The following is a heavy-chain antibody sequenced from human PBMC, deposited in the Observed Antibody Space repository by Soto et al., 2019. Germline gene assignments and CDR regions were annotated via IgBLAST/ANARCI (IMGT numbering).Heavy chain of an antibody. V-gene: IGHV3-23*01. D-gene: IGHD2-2*01. J-gene: IGHJ4*02. CDR1: GFTFSNYA. Sequence: EVQLLESGGGLVRPGGSLRLSCAASGFTFSNYAMGWVSQAPGKGLEWVSAINTGVDKTYYADSVKGRFTISRDNSKNTLYLQMHSLRGEDTATYYCAKKFYHQFESWGQGTLLTVSS. CDR2: INTGVDKT. CDR3: AKKFYHQFES.